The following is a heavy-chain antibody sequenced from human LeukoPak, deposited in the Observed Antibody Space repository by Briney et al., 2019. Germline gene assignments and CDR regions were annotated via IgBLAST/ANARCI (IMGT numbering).Heavy chain of an antibody. CDR2: ISGSGGST. V-gene: IGHV3-23*01. J-gene: IGHJ4*02. D-gene: IGHD5-24*01. CDR3: AKRRRDGYNSEFDS. Sequence: QPGGSLRLSCAASGFTFSSYGMSWVRQAPGKGLEWVSAISGSGGSTYYADSVKGRFTISRDNSKNTLYLQMNSLRAEDTAIYYCAKRRRDGYNSEFDSWGQGSLVTVSS. CDR1: GFTFSSYG.